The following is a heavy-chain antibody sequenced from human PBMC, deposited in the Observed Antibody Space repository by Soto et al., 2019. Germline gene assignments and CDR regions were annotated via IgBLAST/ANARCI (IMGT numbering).Heavy chain of an antibody. D-gene: IGHD1-20*01. Sequence: PSETLSLTCTVSGGSISSYYWSWIRQPPGKGLEWIGYIYYSGSTNYNPSLKSRVTISVDTSKNQFSLKLSSVTAADTAVYYCARSIKITPGSCDNWGQGTLVTVSS. CDR1: GGSISSYY. V-gene: IGHV4-59*01. CDR3: ARSIKITPGSCDN. CDR2: IYYSGST. J-gene: IGHJ4*02.